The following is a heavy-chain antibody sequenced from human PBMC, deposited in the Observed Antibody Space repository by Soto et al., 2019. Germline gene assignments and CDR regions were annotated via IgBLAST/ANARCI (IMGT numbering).Heavy chain of an antibody. CDR2: ISGSGSTI. CDR3: ARDTGFGHGYNYFDY. Sequence: PGGSLRLSCAASGFTLSDYYMTWIRQAPGKGLEWVSYISGSGSTIYYIDSVKGRFTISRDNAKNSLYLQMNSLRAEDTAVYYCARDTGFGHGYNYFDYSGQGILVTVSS. CDR1: GFTLSDYY. D-gene: IGHD5-12*01. V-gene: IGHV3-11*01. J-gene: IGHJ4*02.